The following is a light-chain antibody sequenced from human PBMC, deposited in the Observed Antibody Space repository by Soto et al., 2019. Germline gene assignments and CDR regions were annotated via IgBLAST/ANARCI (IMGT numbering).Light chain of an antibody. Sequence: QSALTQPASVSGSPGQSITISCTATSSDVGVYHYVYWYQQHPGKAPKLIIYDVSNRPSGVSNRFSGSKTGNTASLTISGLQAEDEADYYCSSYTSSSTLVFGGGTKVTVL. CDR3: SSYTSSSTLV. CDR2: DVS. J-gene: IGLJ2*01. CDR1: SSDVGVYHY. V-gene: IGLV2-14*01.